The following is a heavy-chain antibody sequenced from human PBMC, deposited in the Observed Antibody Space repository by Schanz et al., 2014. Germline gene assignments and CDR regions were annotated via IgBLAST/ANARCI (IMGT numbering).Heavy chain of an antibody. D-gene: IGHD3-10*01. CDR2: IKKDGSEK. J-gene: IGHJ5*02. CDR1: GFTFGDYA. Sequence: EVQLLESGGGLVQPGGSLRLSCAASGFTFGDYAMTWVRQAPGKGLEWVANIKKDGSEKYYVDSVKGRFTISRDNAKNSLYLQMTSLRAEDTAVYYCARPALWFGDNCFDPWGQGTLVTVSS. V-gene: IGHV3-7*01. CDR3: ARPALWFGDNCFDP.